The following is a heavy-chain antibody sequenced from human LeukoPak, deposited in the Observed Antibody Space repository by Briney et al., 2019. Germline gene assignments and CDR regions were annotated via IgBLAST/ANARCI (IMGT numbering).Heavy chain of an antibody. D-gene: IGHD4-17*01. CDR1: GYTFTGYY. CDR2: INPNSGGT. CDR3: ARGSPATVTQTIDP. J-gene: IGHJ5*02. Sequence: GASVKVSCKASGYTFTGYYMHWVRQAPGQGLEWMGWINPNSGGTNYVQKFQGRVTMTRDTSISTAYMELSRLRSDDTAVYYCARGSPATVTQTIDPWGQGTLVTVSS. V-gene: IGHV1-2*02.